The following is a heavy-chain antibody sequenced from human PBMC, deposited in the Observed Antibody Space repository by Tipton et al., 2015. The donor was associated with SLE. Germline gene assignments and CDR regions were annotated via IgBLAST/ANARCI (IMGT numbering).Heavy chain of an antibody. V-gene: IGHV3-23*01. CDR1: GFTFSSYA. CDR3: TKTPPYDSSGYYDY. J-gene: IGHJ4*02. CDR2: ISGSGGST. Sequence: GSLRLSCAASGFTFSSYAMSWVRQAPGKGLEWVSAISGSGGSTYYADSVKGRFTISRDNSKNTLYLQMNSLRAEDTAVYYCTKTPPYDSSGYYDYWGQGTLVTVSS. D-gene: IGHD3-22*01.